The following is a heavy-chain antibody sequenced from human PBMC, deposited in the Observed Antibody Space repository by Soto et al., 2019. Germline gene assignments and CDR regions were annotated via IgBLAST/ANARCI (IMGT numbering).Heavy chain of an antibody. Sequence: KSPETLSPTCTVSGAATTAYYRRWNRQPVGEGMQWIGRVYSTGSTNYNPSLRSRVTMSVDTSQNQFFLRLSSVTAADTAVYYCARDEYYDSNNWFDHWGQGILVTVSS. D-gene: IGHD3-22*01. CDR2: VYSTGST. J-gene: IGHJ5*02. CDR3: ARDEYYDSNNWFDH. CDR1: GAATTAYY. V-gene: IGHV4-4*07.